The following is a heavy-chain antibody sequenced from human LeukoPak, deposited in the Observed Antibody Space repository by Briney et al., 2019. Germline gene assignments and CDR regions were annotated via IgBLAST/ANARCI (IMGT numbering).Heavy chain of an antibody. V-gene: IGHV4-30-2*01. D-gene: IGHD3-10*01. J-gene: IGHJ3*02. CDR3: ARYPLGAGGHFSGRSHPI. Sequence: PSETLSLTCTVSGGSISSGGYYWSWIRQPPGKGLEWIGYIYHSGSTYYNPSLKSRVTISVDRSKNQFSLKLSSVTAADTAVYYCARYPLGAGGHFSGRSHPIWGQGTMVTVSS. CDR1: GGSISSGGYY. CDR2: IYHSGST.